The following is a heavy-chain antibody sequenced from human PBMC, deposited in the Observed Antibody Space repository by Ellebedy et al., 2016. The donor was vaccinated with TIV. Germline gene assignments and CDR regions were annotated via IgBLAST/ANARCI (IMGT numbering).Heavy chain of an antibody. J-gene: IGHJ2*01. CDR1: GGSVNTSLYY. V-gene: IGHV4-39*07. CDR3: AALQWLAPAWYFDL. Sequence: SETLSLTCTVSGGSVNTSLYYWGWIRQPPGRGLEWIGHIYHSGTTNYSPSLKSRVTISVDTSKNQFSLKLSSVTAADTAVYYCAALQWLAPAWYFDLWGRGTLVTVSS. CDR2: IYHSGTT. D-gene: IGHD6-19*01.